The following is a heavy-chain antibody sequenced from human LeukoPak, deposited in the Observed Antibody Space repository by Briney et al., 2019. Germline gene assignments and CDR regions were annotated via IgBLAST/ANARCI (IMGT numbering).Heavy chain of an antibody. CDR1: GGSISSHY. J-gene: IGHJ5*02. D-gene: IGHD3-3*01. Sequence: PSATLSLTCTVSGGSISSHYWSWIRQPPGKGLEWIGYIYYSGSTNYNPSLKSRVTISVDTSKNQFSLKLSSVTAADTAVYYCARSDYDFWSGYSNWFDPWGQGTLVTASS. CDR3: ARSDYDFWSGYSNWFDP. V-gene: IGHV4-59*11. CDR2: IYYSGST.